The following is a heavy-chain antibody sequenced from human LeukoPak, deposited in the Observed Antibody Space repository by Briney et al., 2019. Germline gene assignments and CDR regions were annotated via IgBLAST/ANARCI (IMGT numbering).Heavy chain of an antibody. Sequence: GGSLRLSCAASGFPFSSYAMHWVRQAPGKGLEWVAVISYDGSNKYYADSVKGRFTISRDNSKNTLYLQMNSLRAEDTAVYHCARDQSMGKLGIDYWGQGTLVTVSS. CDR2: ISYDGSNK. J-gene: IGHJ4*02. V-gene: IGHV3-30-3*01. D-gene: IGHD7-27*01. CDR1: GFPFSSYA. CDR3: ARDQSMGKLGIDY.